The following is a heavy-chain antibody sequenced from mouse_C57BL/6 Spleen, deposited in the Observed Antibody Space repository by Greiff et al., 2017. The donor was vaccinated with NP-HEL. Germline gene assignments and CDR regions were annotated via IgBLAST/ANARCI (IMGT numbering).Heavy chain of an antibody. CDR1: GYTFTDYY. J-gene: IGHJ3*01. CDR2: INPNYGGT. V-gene: IGHV1-26*01. Sequence: VQLQQSGPELVKPGASVKISCKASGYTFTDYYMNWVKQSHGKSLEWIGDINPNYGGTSYNQKFKGKATLTVYRSSSTAYMELRSLTSEDSAVYYCARPPLYYDDDGAFAYWGQGTLVTVSA. D-gene: IGHD2-4*01. CDR3: ARPPLYYDDDGAFAY.